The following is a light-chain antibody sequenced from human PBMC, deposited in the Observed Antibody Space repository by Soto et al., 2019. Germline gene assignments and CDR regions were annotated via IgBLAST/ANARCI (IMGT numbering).Light chain of an antibody. V-gene: IGKV1-12*01. Sequence: DIQMTQSPSSVSASVGDRVTITCRATQGISSVLAWYQQKPGKAPNLLIYDSSSLCIGVPSRFSGNGSATDFTLTINSLQHEDFATYYCQQANRFPTTFSQGTKVEI. CDR2: DSS. CDR1: QGISSV. CDR3: QQANRFPTT. J-gene: IGKJ2*01.